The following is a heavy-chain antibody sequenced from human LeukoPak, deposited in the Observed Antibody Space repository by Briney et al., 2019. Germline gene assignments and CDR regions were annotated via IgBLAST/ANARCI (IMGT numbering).Heavy chain of an antibody. J-gene: IGHJ5*02. CDR1: GFTFSSYA. Sequence: GGSLRLSCAASGFTFSSYAMSWVRQAPGKGLEWVSAISGSGGSTYYADSVKGRFTISRDNSKSTLYLQMNSLRAEDTAVYYCAKAAVAGTFGATWFDPWGQGTLVTVSS. D-gene: IGHD6-19*01. CDR2: ISGSGGST. V-gene: IGHV3-23*01. CDR3: AKAAVAGTFGATWFDP.